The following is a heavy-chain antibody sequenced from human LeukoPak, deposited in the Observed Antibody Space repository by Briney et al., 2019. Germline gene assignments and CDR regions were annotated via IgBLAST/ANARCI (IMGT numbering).Heavy chain of an antibody. V-gene: IGHV3-7*01. Sequence: PGGSLRLSCAASGFTFSSYAMSWVRQAPGKGLEWVANIKQDGSEKYYVDSVKGRFTISRDNAKNSLYLQMNSLRAEDTAVYYCARERGGSYYYYYYYMDVWGKGTTVTISS. CDR2: IKQDGSEK. D-gene: IGHD1-26*01. CDR1: GFTFSSYA. CDR3: ARERGGSYYYYYYYMDV. J-gene: IGHJ6*03.